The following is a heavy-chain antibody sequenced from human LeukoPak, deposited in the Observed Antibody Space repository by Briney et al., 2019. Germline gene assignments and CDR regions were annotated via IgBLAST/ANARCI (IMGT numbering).Heavy chain of an antibody. V-gene: IGHV3-48*03. J-gene: IGHJ3*02. CDR3: ARGYSGSYCAFDI. CDR2: ISSSGSTI. Sequence: GGSLRLSCAASGFTFSSYEMNWVRQAPGKGLEWVSYISSSGSTIYYADSVKGRFTISRDNAKNSLYLQMNTLRAEDTAVYYCARGYSGSYCAFDIWGQGTMVTVSS. CDR1: GFTFSSYE. D-gene: IGHD1-26*01.